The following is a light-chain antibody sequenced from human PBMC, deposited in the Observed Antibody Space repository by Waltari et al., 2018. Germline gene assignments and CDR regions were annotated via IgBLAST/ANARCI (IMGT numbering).Light chain of an antibody. Sequence: EIVLTQSPGTLSLSPGDRATLSCTASQSVSSYLGWYQQRPGQAPSLLIFDVSKRATGTPARFRGSGSGTDFTLTITSLEPEDFAVYYCQQRSSWPLTFGGGTKVEIK. CDR3: QQRSSWPLT. J-gene: IGKJ4*01. V-gene: IGKV3-11*01. CDR2: DVS. CDR1: QSVSSY.